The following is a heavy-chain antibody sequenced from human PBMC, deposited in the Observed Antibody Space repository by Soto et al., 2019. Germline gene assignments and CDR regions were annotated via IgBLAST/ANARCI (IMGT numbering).Heavy chain of an antibody. D-gene: IGHD3-10*01. V-gene: IGHV4-39*01. CDR1: GGSISSSSYY. CDR2: IYYSGST. CDR3: ARQSIKSLYYYGSGSAYYFDY. Sequence: TSETLSLTCTVSGGSISSSSYYWGWIRQPPGKGLEWIGSIYYSGSTYYNPSLKSRVTISVDTSKNQFSLKLSSVTAADTAVYYCARQSIKSLYYYGSGSAYYFDYWGQGTLVTAPQ. J-gene: IGHJ4*02.